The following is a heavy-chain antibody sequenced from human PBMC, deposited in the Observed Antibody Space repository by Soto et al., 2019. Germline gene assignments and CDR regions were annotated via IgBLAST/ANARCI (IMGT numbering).Heavy chain of an antibody. D-gene: IGHD2-2*01. Sequence: GWSLRLSCAASGLTVSSYAMKWVRQAPGKGLEWVSLIGESGTPTYYADSVKGRFTISRDNSGNTLFLEMYSLRAEDTAVYYCARYIPGVRYYGMDVWGQGTTVTVSS. CDR1: GLTVSSYA. J-gene: IGHJ6*02. V-gene: IGHV3-23*01. CDR2: IGESGTPT. CDR3: ARYIPGVRYYGMDV.